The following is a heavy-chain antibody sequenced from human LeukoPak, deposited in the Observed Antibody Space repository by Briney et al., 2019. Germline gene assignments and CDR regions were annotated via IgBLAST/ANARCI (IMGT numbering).Heavy chain of an antibody. CDR2: ISNSGSSK. CDR3: ARARVPGELNY. D-gene: IGHD3-10*01. Sequence: PGGSLRLSCAASGFTFSSCEMNWVRQAPGKGLEWLSYISNSGSSKYYADSVRGRFTISRDNAKNSLYLQMYSLRAEDTAVYYCARARVPGELNYWGQGTLVTVSS. CDR1: GFTFSSCE. J-gene: IGHJ4*02. V-gene: IGHV3-48*03.